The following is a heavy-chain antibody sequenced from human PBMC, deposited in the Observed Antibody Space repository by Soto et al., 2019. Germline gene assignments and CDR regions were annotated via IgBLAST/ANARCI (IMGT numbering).Heavy chain of an antibody. Sequence: SETLSLTCAVYGGSFSGYYWSWIRQPPGKGLEWIGEINHSGSTNYNPSLKSRVTIPVDTSKNQFSLKLSSVTAADTAVYYCAREKVSWNQWYSYYYGMDVWGQGTTVTVSS. D-gene: IGHD1-1*01. CDR3: AREKVSWNQWYSYYYGMDV. CDR1: GGSFSGYY. V-gene: IGHV4-34*01. J-gene: IGHJ6*02. CDR2: INHSGST.